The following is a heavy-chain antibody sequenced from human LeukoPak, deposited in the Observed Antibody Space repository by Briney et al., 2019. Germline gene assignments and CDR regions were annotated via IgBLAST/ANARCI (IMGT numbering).Heavy chain of an antibody. CDR3: ARDPSDYGNFDY. Sequence: PGGSLRLSCAASGFTFSSYAMHWVRQAPGKGLEWVAVISYDGSNKYYADSVKGRFTISRDNSKNTLYLQMNSLRAEDTAVYYCARDPSDYGNFDYWGQGTLVTVSS. D-gene: IGHD4-17*01. CDR2: ISYDGSNK. V-gene: IGHV3-30*04. J-gene: IGHJ4*02. CDR1: GFTFSSYA.